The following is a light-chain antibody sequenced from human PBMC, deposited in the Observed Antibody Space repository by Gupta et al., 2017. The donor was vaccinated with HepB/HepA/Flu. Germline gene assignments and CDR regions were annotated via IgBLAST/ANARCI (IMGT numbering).Light chain of an antibody. Sequence: PVLTPSSSASASLGSSVKLTCTLSSGHSSNIIAWHQQQPGKAPRYLMKLEGSGSYNEGSGVPDRFSGSSSGADRYLTISNLQSEDEADYYCETWDSNSRVFGGGTKLTVL. V-gene: IGLV4-60*03. CDR1: SGHSSNI. J-gene: IGLJ2*01. CDR3: ETWDSNSRV. CDR2: LEGSGSY.